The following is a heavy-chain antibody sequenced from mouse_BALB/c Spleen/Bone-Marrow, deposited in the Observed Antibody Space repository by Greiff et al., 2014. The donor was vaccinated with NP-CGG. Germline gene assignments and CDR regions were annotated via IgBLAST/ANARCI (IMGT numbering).Heavy chain of an antibody. D-gene: IGHD2-14*01. CDR1: DYTFTNYW. CDR3: ARRISWRYDDIYAMDY. CDR2: LYPGDGDT. Sequence: VQLQQSGAELARPGASVKLSCKASDYTFTNYWMQWIKQRPGQGLEWIGALYPGDGDTSYTQKFKGKATLTADKSSSTAYMQLSSLASEDSAVYYCARRISWRYDDIYAMDYWGQGTSVTVSS. V-gene: IGHV1-87*01. J-gene: IGHJ4*01.